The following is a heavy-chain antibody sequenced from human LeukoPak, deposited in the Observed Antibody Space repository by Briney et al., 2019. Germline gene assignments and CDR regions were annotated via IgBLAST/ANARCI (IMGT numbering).Heavy chain of an antibody. CDR1: GGSISSGGYY. CDR3: ARAASMVRGRLDAFDI. CDR2: IYHSGST. V-gene: IGHV4-30-2*01. J-gene: IGHJ3*02. Sequence: PSETLSLTRTVSGGSISSGGYYWSWIRQPPGKGLEWIGYIYHSGSTYYNPSLKSRVTISVDRSKNQFSLKLSSVTAADTAVYYCARAASMVRGRLDAFDIWGQGTMVTVSS. D-gene: IGHD3-10*01.